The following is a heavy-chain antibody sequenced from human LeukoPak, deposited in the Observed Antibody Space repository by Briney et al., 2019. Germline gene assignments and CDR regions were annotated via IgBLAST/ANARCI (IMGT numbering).Heavy chain of an antibody. V-gene: IGHV4-31*03. CDR2: IFYNGNTNT. J-gene: IGHJ6*02. CDR3: ASGTYSGYVNYYYYGMDV. CDR1: GASISSGAYY. Sequence: PSETLSLTCTVSGASISSGAYYWSWIRQHPGKGLEWIGYIFYNGNTNTNYSPSLKSRVSISVDTSKNQFSLKLSSVTAADTAVYYCASGTYSGYVNYYYYGMDVWGQGTTVTVSS. D-gene: IGHD5-12*01.